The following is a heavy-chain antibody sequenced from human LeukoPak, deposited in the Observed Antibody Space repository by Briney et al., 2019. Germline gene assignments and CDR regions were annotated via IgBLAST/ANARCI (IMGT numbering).Heavy chain of an antibody. V-gene: IGHV3-66*01. CDR3: AREPTTYYDFWSGPTPYGMDV. CDR1: GFTVSINY. D-gene: IGHD3-3*01. Sequence: GGSLRLSCAASGFTVSINYMSWVRQAPGKGLEWVSVIYSGGSTYYADSVKGRFTISRDNSKNTLYLQMNSLRAEDTAVYYCAREPTTYYDFWSGPTPYGMDVWGQGTTVTVSS. CDR2: IYSGGST. J-gene: IGHJ6*02.